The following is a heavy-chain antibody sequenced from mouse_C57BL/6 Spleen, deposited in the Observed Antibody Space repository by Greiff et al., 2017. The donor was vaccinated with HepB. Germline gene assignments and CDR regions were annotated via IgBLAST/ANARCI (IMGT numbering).Heavy chain of an antibody. CDR1: GYSITSGYD. J-gene: IGHJ1*03. Sequence: VQLKESGPGMVKPSQSLSLTCTVTGYSITSGYDWHWIRHFPGNKLEWMGYISYSGSTNYNPSLKSRISITHDTSKNHFFLKLNSVTTEDTATYYCARDVGYYYGSSYWYFDVWGTGTTVTVSS. CDR2: ISYSGST. D-gene: IGHD1-1*01. CDR3: ARDVGYYYGSSYWYFDV. V-gene: IGHV3-1*01.